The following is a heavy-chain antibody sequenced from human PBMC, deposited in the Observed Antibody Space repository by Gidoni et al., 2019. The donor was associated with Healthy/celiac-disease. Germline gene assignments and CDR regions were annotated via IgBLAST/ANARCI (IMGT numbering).Heavy chain of an antibody. V-gene: IGHV4-34*01. CDR2: INHSGST. Sequence: QVQLQQWGAGLLKPSETLSLTCAVYGGSFSGYYWSWIRQPPGKGLEWIGEINHSGSTNYNPSLKSRVTISVDTSKNQFSLKLSSVTAADTAVYYCARGVYSYGLDYWGQGTLVTVSS. D-gene: IGHD5-18*01. CDR3: ARGVYSYGLDY. CDR1: GGSFSGYY. J-gene: IGHJ4*02.